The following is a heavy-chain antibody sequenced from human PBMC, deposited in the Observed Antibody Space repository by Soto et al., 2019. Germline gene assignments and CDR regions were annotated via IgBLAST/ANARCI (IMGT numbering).Heavy chain of an antibody. J-gene: IGHJ4*02. CDR3: ARREVWFGDFYFDY. Sequence: QVQLQQWGAGLLKPSETLSLTCAVYGGSFSGYYWSWIRQPPGKGLEWIGEINHSGSTNYNPSLKSRVTISVDTSKNQFSLKLSSVTAADTAVYYCARREVWFGDFYFDYWGQGTLVTVSS. D-gene: IGHD3-10*01. CDR1: GGSFSGYY. V-gene: IGHV4-34*01. CDR2: INHSGST.